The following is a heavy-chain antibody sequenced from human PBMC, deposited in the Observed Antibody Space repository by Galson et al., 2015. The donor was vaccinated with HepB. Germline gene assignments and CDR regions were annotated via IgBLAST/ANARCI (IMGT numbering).Heavy chain of an antibody. D-gene: IGHD6-13*01. Sequence: SLRLSCAASGFTFSSYSMNWVRQAPGKGLEWVSSISSSSSYIYYADSVRGRFTISRDNAKNSLYLQMNSLRAEDTAVYYCARNNKFRIAAAGTGGYYYYYYMDVWGKGTTVTVSS. V-gene: IGHV3-21*01. CDR2: ISSSSSYI. J-gene: IGHJ6*03. CDR1: GFTFSSYS. CDR3: ARNNKFRIAAAGTGGYYYYYYMDV.